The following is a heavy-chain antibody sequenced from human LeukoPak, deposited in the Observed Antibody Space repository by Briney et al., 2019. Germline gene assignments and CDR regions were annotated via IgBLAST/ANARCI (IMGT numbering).Heavy chain of an antibody. J-gene: IGHJ6*02. Sequence: GRSLRLSCAASGFTFSSSAMHWVRQAPGKGLEWVAVISYDESNKYYADSVKGRFTISRDNSKNTLYLQMNSLRAEDTAVYYCARGTDTKPFWSGYWVDVWGQGTTVTVS. CDR2: ISYDESNK. V-gene: IGHV3-30*03. CDR3: ARGTDTKPFWSGYWVDV. D-gene: IGHD3-3*01. CDR1: GFTFSSSA.